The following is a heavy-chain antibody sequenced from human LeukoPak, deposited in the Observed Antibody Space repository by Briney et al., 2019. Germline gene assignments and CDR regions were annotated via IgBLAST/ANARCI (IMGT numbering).Heavy chain of an antibody. Sequence: PGGSLRLSCAASGFTFSRYSMNWVRQAPGKGLEWVANIKQDGSEKYYVDSVKGRFTISRDNAKNSLYLQMNSLRAEDTAVYYCARDFDWLGYYYMDVWGKGTTVTISS. V-gene: IGHV3-7*01. CDR2: IKQDGSEK. CDR3: ARDFDWLGYYYMDV. D-gene: IGHD3-9*01. CDR1: GFTFSRYS. J-gene: IGHJ6*03.